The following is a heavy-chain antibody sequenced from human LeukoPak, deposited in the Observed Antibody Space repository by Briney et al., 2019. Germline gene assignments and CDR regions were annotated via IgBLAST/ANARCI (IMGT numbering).Heavy chain of an antibody. J-gene: IGHJ3*02. CDR3: ARGGGDYEDPFDI. Sequence: GGSLRLSCAASGFTFSSYEMNWVRQAPGKGLEWVSYISSSGSTIYYADSVKGRFTIPRDNAKNSLYLQMNSLRAEDTAVYYCARGGGDYEDPFDIWGQGTMVTVSS. D-gene: IGHD4-17*01. CDR2: ISSSGSTI. V-gene: IGHV3-48*03. CDR1: GFTFSSYE.